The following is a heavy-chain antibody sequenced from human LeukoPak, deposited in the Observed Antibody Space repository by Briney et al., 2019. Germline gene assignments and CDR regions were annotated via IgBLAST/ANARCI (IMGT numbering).Heavy chain of an antibody. V-gene: IGHV3-48*03. CDR1: GFTFSSYE. CDR2: ISSSGSTI. Sequence: GGSLRLSCAASGFTFSSYEMNWVRQAPGKGLEWVSYISSSGSTIYYADSVKGRFTISRDNAKNSLYLQMNSLSAEDTAVYYCARDRGAVAGTSTGYWGQGTLVTVSS. D-gene: IGHD6-19*01. CDR3: ARDRGAVAGTSTGY. J-gene: IGHJ4*02.